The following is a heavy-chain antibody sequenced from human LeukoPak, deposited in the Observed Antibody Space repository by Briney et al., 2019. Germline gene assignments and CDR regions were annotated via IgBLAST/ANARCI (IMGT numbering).Heavy chain of an antibody. CDR1: GGSISSYF. CDR2: IYYSGST. CDR3: ARPYSSGWYGAFDF. Sequence: NASETLSLTCTVSGGSISSYFWSWLRQPPGQGLEWIAYIYYSGSTKYNPSLKSRVTITVDTSKNQFSLKLTSVTAADTAVYYCARPYSSGWYGAFDFGGQGTMGIVSS. J-gene: IGHJ3*01. D-gene: IGHD6-19*01. V-gene: IGHV4-59*08.